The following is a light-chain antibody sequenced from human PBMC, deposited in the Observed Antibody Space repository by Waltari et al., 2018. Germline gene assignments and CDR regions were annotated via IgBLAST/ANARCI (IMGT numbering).Light chain of an antibody. Sequence: EIVLTQSPGTLSLSPGERVTLSCRASQRISTTFLAWYQQKPGQSPRLLSYGQSSRATGIPDRFSGSGSGTDFTLTISRLEPEDFAVYYCQQFVTSAPITFGQGTRLEI. CDR1: QRISTTF. J-gene: IGKJ5*01. CDR2: GQS. CDR3: QQFVTSAPIT. V-gene: IGKV3-20*01.